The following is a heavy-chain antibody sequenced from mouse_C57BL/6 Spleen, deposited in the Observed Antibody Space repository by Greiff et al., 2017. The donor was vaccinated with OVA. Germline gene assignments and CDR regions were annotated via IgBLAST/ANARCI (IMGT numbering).Heavy chain of an antibody. J-gene: IGHJ3*01. CDR2: ISYDGSN. CDR1: GYSITSGYY. V-gene: IGHV3-6*01. Sequence: EVQLVESGPGLVKPSQSLSLTCSVTGYSITSGYYWNWIRQFPGNKLEWMGYISYDGSNNYNPSLKNRISITRDTSKNQFFLKLNSVTTEDTATYYCARDKGNYGFAYWGQGTLVTVSA. D-gene: IGHD2-1*01. CDR3: ARDKGNYGFAY.